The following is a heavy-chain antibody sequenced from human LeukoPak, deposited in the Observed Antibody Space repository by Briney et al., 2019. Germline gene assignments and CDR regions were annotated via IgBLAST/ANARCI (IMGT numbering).Heavy chain of an antibody. V-gene: IGHV1-69*13. CDR2: IIPIFGTA. Sequence: GASVKVSCKASGGTFSSYAISWVRQAPGQGLEWMGGIIPIFGTANYAQKFQGRVTIAADESTSTAYMELNSLRSEDTAVYYCARDLPRNTMYSSSWYVENDAFDIWGQGTMVTVSS. CDR1: GGTFSSYA. J-gene: IGHJ3*02. D-gene: IGHD6-13*01. CDR3: ARDLPRNTMYSSSWYVENDAFDI.